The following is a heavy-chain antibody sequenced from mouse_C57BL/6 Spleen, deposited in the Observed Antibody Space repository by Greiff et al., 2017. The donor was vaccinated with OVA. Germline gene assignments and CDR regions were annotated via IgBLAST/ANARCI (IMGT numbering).Heavy chain of an antibody. J-gene: IGHJ2*01. V-gene: IGHV1-82*01. Sequence: QVQLKQSGPELVKPGASVKISCKASGYAFSSSWMNWVKQRPGKGLEWIGRFYPGDGDTNYNGKFKGKATLTADKSSSTAYMQLSSLTSEDSAVYFCARGLGTEDYWGQGTTLTVSS. D-gene: IGHD3-3*01. CDR1: GYAFSSSW. CDR2: FYPGDGDT. CDR3: ARGLGTEDY.